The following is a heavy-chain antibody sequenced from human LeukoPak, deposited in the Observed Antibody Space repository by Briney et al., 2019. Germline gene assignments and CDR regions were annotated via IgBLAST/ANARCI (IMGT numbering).Heavy chain of an antibody. J-gene: IGHJ4*02. Sequence: SETLSLTCTVSGGSISSYYWSWIRQPPGKGLEWIGYIYYSGSTNYIPSLKSRVTISVDTSKNQFSLKLSSVTAADTAVYYCARHQYSSSSPDYWGQGTLVTVSS. CDR1: GGSISSYY. CDR2: IYYSGST. D-gene: IGHD6-6*01. CDR3: ARHQYSSSSPDY. V-gene: IGHV4-59*08.